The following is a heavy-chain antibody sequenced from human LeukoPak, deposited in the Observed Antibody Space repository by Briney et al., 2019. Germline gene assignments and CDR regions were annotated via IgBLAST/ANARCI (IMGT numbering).Heavy chain of an antibody. CDR3: ARDNGRYYGSGFDL. Sequence: GGSLRLSCAASGFTVSSNYMHWVRQATGKGLEWVSAIGTAGDTYYPGSVKGRFTISRGNAKNSLYLQMNSLRAGDTAVYYCARDNGRYYGSGFDLWGRGTLVTVSS. CDR1: GFTVSSNY. J-gene: IGHJ2*01. CDR2: IGTAGDT. V-gene: IGHV3-13*01. D-gene: IGHD3-10*01.